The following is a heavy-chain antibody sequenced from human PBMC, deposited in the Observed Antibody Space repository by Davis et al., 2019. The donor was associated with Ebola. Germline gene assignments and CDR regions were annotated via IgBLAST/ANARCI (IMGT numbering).Heavy chain of an antibody. CDR3: ARGPHSSGWYGLDV. V-gene: IGHV4-59*01. CDR2: IHDSGST. Sequence: SETLSLTCAVYGGSFSGDYWSWIRQPPGKGLEWIGYIHDSGSTNYNPSLKSRLTISVDTSKNQFSLKLSSVIAADTAVYYCARGPHSSGWYGLDVWGQGTTVTVSS. D-gene: IGHD6-19*01. J-gene: IGHJ6*02. CDR1: GGSFSGDY.